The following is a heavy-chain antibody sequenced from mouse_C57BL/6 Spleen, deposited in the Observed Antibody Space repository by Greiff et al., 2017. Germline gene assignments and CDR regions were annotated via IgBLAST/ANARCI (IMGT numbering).Heavy chain of an antibody. J-gene: IGHJ1*03. V-gene: IGHV1-53*01. CDR1: GYTFTSYW. Sequence: QVQLQQPGTELVKPGASVKLSCKASGYTFTSYWMHWVKQRPGQGLEWIGNINPSNGGTNYNEKFKNKATLTVDKSSSTAYMQLSSLTSEDSAVYYCASPLITTVVNWYFDVWGTGTTVTVAS. D-gene: IGHD1-1*01. CDR2: INPSNGGT. CDR3: ASPLITTVVNWYFDV.